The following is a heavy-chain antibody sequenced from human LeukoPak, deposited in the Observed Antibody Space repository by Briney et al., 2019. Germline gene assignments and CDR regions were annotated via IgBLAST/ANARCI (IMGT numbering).Heavy chain of an antibody. CDR1: GFTFSSYA. CDR2: ISYDGSNK. CDR3: ARDRFSWMI. V-gene: IGHV3-30*04. Sequence: QTGGSLRLSCAASGFTFSSYAMHWVRQAPGKGLEWVAVISYDGSNKYYADSVKGRFTISRDNSKNTLYLQMNSLRAEDTAVYYCARDRFSWMIWGQGTLVTVSS. D-gene: IGHD5-12*01. J-gene: IGHJ4*02.